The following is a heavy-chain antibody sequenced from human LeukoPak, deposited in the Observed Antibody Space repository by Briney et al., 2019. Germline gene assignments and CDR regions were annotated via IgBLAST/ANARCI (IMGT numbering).Heavy chain of an antibody. CDR1: GFTFSSYA. J-gene: IGHJ4*02. Sequence: PGRSLRLSCAASGFTFSSYAMHWVRQAPGKGLEWVAVISYDGSNKYYADSVKGRFTISRDNSKNTLYLQMNSLRAEDTAVYYCARGRNYYGDWGQGTLVTVSS. CDR2: ISYDGSNK. CDR3: ARGRNYYGD. V-gene: IGHV3-30-3*01. D-gene: IGHD3-10*01.